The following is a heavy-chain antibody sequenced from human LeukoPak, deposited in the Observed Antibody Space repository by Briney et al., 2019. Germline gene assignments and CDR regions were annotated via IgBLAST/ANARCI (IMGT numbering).Heavy chain of an antibody. V-gene: IGHV1-18*01. CDR3: ARTPRGLPSFNWFDP. CDR1: GYTFTSYG. Sequence: ASVKVSCKASGYTFTSYGINWVRQAPGQGLEWVGWISPYNGNTNSAQKLQGRVTMTTDTSTTTAYMELRSLGSDDTAVYYCARTPRGLPSFNWFDPWGQGTLVTVSS. D-gene: IGHD3-10*01. CDR2: ISPYNGNT. J-gene: IGHJ5*02.